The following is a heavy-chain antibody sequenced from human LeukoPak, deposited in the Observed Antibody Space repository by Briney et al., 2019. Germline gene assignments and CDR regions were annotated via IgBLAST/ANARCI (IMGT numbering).Heavy chain of an antibody. V-gene: IGHV4-34*01. J-gene: IGHJ4*02. CDR1: GGSFSGYY. CDR2: INHSGST. Sequence: SETLSLTCAVYGGSFSGYYWSWIRQPPGKGLEWIGEINHSGSTYYNPSLKSRVTISVDTSKNQFSLKLSSVTAADTAIYYCARAVSGRFDYWGQGTLVTVSS. CDR3: ARAVSGRFDY. D-gene: IGHD6-19*01.